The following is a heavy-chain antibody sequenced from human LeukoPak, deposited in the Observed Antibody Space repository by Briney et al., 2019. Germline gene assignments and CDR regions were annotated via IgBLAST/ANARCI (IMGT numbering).Heavy chain of an antibody. Sequence: SETLSLTCTVSGGSISSYYWSWIRQPAGKGLEWIGRIYTSGSTNYNPSLKSRVTMSVDTSKNQFSLKLSSVTAADTAVYYCASEGAYYGSWSRFDYWGQGTLVTVSS. CDR3: ASEGAYYGSWSRFDY. V-gene: IGHV4-4*07. CDR2: IYTSGST. D-gene: IGHD3-10*01. J-gene: IGHJ4*02. CDR1: GGSISSYY.